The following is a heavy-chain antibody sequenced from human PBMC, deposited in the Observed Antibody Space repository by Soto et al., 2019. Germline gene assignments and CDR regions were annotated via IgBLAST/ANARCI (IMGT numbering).Heavy chain of an antibody. Sequence: QVQLVQSGAEVKKPGASVKVSCKASGYTFTTYYMHWVRQAPGQGLEWMGTIIPSGGSTGYAQKFQGRVTMTRDTSTSTAYMELSSLTSEDTAVYYCARALAPFYYYYGMDVWGQGTTVTVSS. J-gene: IGHJ6*02. D-gene: IGHD3-3*02. CDR2: IIPSGGST. V-gene: IGHV1-46*01. CDR3: ARALAPFYYYYGMDV. CDR1: GYTFTTYY.